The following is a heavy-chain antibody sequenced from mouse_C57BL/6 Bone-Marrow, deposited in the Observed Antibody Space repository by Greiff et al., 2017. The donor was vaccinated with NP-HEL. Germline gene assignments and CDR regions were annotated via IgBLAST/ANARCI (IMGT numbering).Heavy chain of an antibody. CDR2: IYPGDGDT. V-gene: IGHV1-82*01. CDR3: ARSSTLVTSVDY. J-gene: IGHJ2*01. CDR1: GYAFSSSR. D-gene: IGHD2-2*01. Sequence: QVQLQQSGPELVKPGASVKISCKASGYAFSSSRMNWVKQRPGKGLEWIGRIYPGDGDTNYNGKFKGKATLTADKSSSTAYMQLSSLSSEDSAVYFWARSSTLVTSVDYWGQGTTLTVSS.